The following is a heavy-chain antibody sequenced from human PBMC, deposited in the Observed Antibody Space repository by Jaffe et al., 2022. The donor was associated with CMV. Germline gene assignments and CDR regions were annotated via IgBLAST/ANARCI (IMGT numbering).Heavy chain of an antibody. CDR2: IWYDGSDK. D-gene: IGHD2-8*01. CDR3: ARDRGGVRYMDV. J-gene: IGHJ6*03. CDR1: GFTFSNHG. Sequence: QAQLVESGGGVVQPGRSLRLSCAASGFTFSNHGMHWVRQAPGKGLEWVAVIWYDGSDKYYSDSVKGRCTVSRDNSKNTLYLQMNSLRAEDTAVYYCARDRGGVRYMDVWGKGTTVTVSS. V-gene: IGHV3-33*08.